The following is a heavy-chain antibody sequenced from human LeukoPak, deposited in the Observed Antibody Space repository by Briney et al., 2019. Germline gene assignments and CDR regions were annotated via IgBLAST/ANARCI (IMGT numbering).Heavy chain of an antibody. V-gene: IGHV3-21*01. J-gene: IGHJ4*02. CDR1: GFTFSSYS. CDR3: ARGTFGGVITHTFDY. D-gene: IGHD3-16*02. CDR2: ISSSSSYI. Sequence: GGSLRLSCAASGFTFSSYSMNWVRQAPGKGLEWVSSISSSSSYIYYADSVKGRFTISRDNAKNSLYLQMNSLRAEDTAVYYCARGTFGGVITHTFDYWGQGTLVTVSS.